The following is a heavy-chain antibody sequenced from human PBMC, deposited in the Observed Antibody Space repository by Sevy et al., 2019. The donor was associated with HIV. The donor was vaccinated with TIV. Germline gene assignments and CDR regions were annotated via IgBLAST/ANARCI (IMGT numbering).Heavy chain of an antibody. CDR2: ISSSSSYI. CDR1: GFTFSSYS. J-gene: IGHJ4*02. D-gene: IGHD6-13*01. CDR3: ARDSRAEQHFDY. V-gene: IGHV3-21*01. Sequence: GGSLRLSCAASGFTFSSYSMNWVRQAPGKGLEWVSSISSSSSYIYYADSVKGRFTISRDNAKNSRYLQMNSLRAEDTAVYYCARDSRAEQHFDYWGQGTLVTSPQ.